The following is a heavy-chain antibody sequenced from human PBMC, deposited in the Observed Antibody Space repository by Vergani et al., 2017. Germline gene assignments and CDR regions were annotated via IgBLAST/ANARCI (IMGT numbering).Heavy chain of an antibody. J-gene: IGHJ4*02. Sequence: EVQLLESGGGLVQPGGSLRLSCAASGFTFSSYAMSWVRQAPGKGLEWVSGISDNGGTTYYADSVKGRFTISRDNSKNTLYVQMNSLRAEDTAVYYCAKTHYYDSSAYVDYGGQGTLVTVSS. CDR3: AKTHYYDSSAYVDY. V-gene: IGHV3-23*01. D-gene: IGHD3-22*01. CDR2: ISDNGGTT. CDR1: GFTFSSYA.